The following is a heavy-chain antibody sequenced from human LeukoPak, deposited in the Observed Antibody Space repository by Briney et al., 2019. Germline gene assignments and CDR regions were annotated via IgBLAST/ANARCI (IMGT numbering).Heavy chain of an antibody. D-gene: IGHD3-10*01. Sequence: SGGSLRLSCAASGFTFSNYGIHWVRQAPGKGLEWVAFIRYDGSIKYYADSVKGRFTISRDNSKNTLYLQMNSLRAEDTAVYYCAKRDGSGSYLYYFDYWGQGTLVTVSS. V-gene: IGHV3-30*02. CDR3: AKRDGSGSYLYYFDY. CDR2: IRYDGSIK. J-gene: IGHJ4*02. CDR1: GFTFSNYG.